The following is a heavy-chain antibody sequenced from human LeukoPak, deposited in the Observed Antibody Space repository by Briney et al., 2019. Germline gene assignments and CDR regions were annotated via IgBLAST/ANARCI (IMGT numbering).Heavy chain of an antibody. CDR3: ASGAPKYCTNGVCYSDYFDY. CDR1: GGTFSSSA. D-gene: IGHD2-8*01. Sequence: SVKVSCKASGGTFSSSAISWVRQAPGQGLEWMGGIIPIFGTANYAQKFQGRVTITADESTSTAYMELSSLRSEDTAVYYCASGAPKYCTNGVCYSDYFDYWGQGTLVTVSS. J-gene: IGHJ4*02. V-gene: IGHV1-69*01. CDR2: IIPIFGTA.